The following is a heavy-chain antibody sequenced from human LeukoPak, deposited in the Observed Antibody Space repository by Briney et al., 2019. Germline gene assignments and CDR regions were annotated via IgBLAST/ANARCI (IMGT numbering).Heavy chain of an antibody. CDR1: GGTFSSYA. J-gene: IGHJ4*02. V-gene: IGHV1-69*13. D-gene: IGHD3-9*01. CDR3: ARNRPYDILTGYYDY. CDR2: IIPIFGTA. Sequence: SVKVSCKASGGTFSSYAICWVRQAPGQGLEWVGGIIPIFGTANYAQKFQGRVTITADESTSTAYMELSSLRSEDTAVYYCARNRPYDILTGYYDYWGQGTLVTVSS.